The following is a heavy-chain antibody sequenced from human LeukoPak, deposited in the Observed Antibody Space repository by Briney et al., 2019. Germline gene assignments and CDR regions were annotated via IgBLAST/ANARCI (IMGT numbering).Heavy chain of an antibody. CDR2: INPRGGST. V-gene: IGHV1-46*01. CDR1: GYTFTSYY. Sequence: GASVKVSCKASGYTFTSYYMHWVRQAPGQGLEWMGIINPRGGSTSYAQKFQGRVTMTRDTSTSTVYMELSSLRSEDTAVYYCARGLPPTLDTAMVFDYWGQGTLVTVSS. J-gene: IGHJ4*02. CDR3: ARGLPPTLDTAMVFDY. D-gene: IGHD5-18*01.